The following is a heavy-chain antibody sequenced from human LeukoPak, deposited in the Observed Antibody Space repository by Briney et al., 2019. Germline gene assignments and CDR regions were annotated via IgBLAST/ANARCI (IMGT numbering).Heavy chain of an antibody. CDR2: ISGSGGST. CDR1: GFTFSSYA. Sequence: GGSLRLSCAAYGFTFSSYAMSWVRQAPGKGLEWVSAISGSGGSTYYADSVKGRFTISRDNSKNTLYLQMNSLRAEDTAVYYCAKAFGDGYNYDFDYWGQGTLVTVSS. V-gene: IGHV3-23*01. CDR3: AKAFGDGYNYDFDY. J-gene: IGHJ4*02. D-gene: IGHD5-24*01.